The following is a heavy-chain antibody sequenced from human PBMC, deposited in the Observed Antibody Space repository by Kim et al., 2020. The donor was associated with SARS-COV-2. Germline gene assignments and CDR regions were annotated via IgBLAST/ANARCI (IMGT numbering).Heavy chain of an antibody. Sequence: GESLKISCKGSGYSFTSYWISWVRQMPGKGLEWMGRIDPSDSYTNYSPSFQGHVTISADKSISTAYLQWSNLKASDTAMYYCARHPGLGYSSSSTGVYGMDVWGQGTTVTVSS. V-gene: IGHV5-10-1*01. D-gene: IGHD6-6*01. J-gene: IGHJ6*02. CDR3: ARHPGLGYSSSSTGVYGMDV. CDR1: GYSFTSYW. CDR2: IDPSDSYT.